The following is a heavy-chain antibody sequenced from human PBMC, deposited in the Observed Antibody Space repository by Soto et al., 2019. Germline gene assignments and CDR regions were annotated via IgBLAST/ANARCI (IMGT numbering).Heavy chain of an antibody. V-gene: IGHV3-23*01. CDR3: AKALIAAAGDMYYFDY. D-gene: IGHD6-13*01. CDR2: ISGSGGST. J-gene: IGHJ4*02. Sequence: GGSLRLSCAASGFTFSSYAMSWVRQAPGKGLEWVSAISGSGGSTYYADSVKGRFTISRDNSKNTLYLQMNSLRAEDTAVYYCAKALIAAAGDMYYFDYWGQGTLVTVSS. CDR1: GFTFSSYA.